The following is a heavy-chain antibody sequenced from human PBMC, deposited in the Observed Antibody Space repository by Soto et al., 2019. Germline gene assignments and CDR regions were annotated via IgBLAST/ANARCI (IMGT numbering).Heavy chain of an antibody. J-gene: IGHJ6*02. V-gene: IGHV1-3*01. Sequence: ASVKVSCKASGYRFTSYAMHWVRQAPGPRLEWMGWINPGNGKTEYSQHFQGRVTIARDTSASTVYMELSSLTSEDTAVYYCARGAGPTVYYGMEVWGQGTTVTVSS. D-gene: IGHD1-1*01. CDR3: ARGAGPTVYYGMEV. CDR2: INPGNGKT. CDR1: GYRFTSYA.